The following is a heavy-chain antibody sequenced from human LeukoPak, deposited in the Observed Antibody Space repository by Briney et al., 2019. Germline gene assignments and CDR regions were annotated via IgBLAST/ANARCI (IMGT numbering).Heavy chain of an antibody. V-gene: IGHV1-2*02. D-gene: IGHD2-8*02. CDR3: ANLLAAASSYYYYMDV. CDR2: INPNSGGT. Sequence: ASVKVSCKASGYTFTSYGISWVRQAPGQGLEWMGWINPNSGGTNYAQKFQGRVTLTRDTSISTAYMELNGLTSDDTAVYYCANLLAAASSYYYYMDVWGRGTTVAVSS. J-gene: IGHJ6*03. CDR1: GYTFTSYG.